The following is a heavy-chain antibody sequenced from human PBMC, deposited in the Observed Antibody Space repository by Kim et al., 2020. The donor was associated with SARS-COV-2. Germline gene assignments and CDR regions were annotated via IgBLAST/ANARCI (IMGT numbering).Heavy chain of an antibody. CDR3: ARMGERYFDWFQPLDWYFDL. CDR1: GFTFSSYS. CDR2: ISSSSSYI. V-gene: IGHV3-21*01. Sequence: GGSLRLSCAASGFTFSSYSMNWVRQAPGKGLEWVSSISSSSSYIYYADSVKGRFTISRDNAKNSLYLQMNSLRAEDTAVYYCARMGERYFDWFQPLDWYFDLWGRGTLVTVSS. J-gene: IGHJ2*01. D-gene: IGHD3-9*01.